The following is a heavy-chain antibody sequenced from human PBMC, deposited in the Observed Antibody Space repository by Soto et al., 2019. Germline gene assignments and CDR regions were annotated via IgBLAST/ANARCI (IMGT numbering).Heavy chain of an antibody. V-gene: IGHV4-59*01. CDR2: MHYSGST. Sequence: SETLSLTFTVSGGTISNCYWSWIRQPPGKGLERMFYMHYSGSTKYNPSLKSRVTISVGTSNNQFFLKLNSVTAADTAVYFCTRVGGYYRDYPNFHXWGRVTLFTVSX. D-gene: IGHD4-17*01. J-gene: IGHJ4*02. CDR3: TRVGGYYRDYPNFHX. CDR1: GGTISNCY.